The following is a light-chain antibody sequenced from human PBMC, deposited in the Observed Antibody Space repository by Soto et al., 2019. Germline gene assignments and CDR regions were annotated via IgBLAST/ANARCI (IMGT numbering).Light chain of an antibody. CDR2: ATS. J-gene: IGKJ5*01. CDR1: RNVSIY. Sequence: DIPLTQSPSSLAASVGDRLTLTCRASRNVSIYLNWDQHKPGKGPTLLIHATSNLQIGVPSRFSGSGSGTEFTLTISSLEPEDFGTYYCQQSYKMPSFGQGTRLEIK. CDR3: QQSYKMPS. V-gene: IGKV1-39*01.